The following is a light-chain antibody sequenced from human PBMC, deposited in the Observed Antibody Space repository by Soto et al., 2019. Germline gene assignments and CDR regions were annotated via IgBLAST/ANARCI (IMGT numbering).Light chain of an antibody. V-gene: IGKV3-20*01. J-gene: IGKJ1*01. Sequence: EIVLTQSPGTLSLSPGERATLSCRASQSVRSSYLAWYQQKPGQAPRLLIYGASSRATGIPDRFSGSGSGTDFTLTINRLEPEDFAVYYCQQYGGMWTFGQGTKADIK. CDR1: QSVRSSY. CDR2: GAS. CDR3: QQYGGMWT.